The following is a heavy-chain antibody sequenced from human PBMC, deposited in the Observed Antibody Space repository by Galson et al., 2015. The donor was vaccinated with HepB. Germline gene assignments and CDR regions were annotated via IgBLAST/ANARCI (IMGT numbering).Heavy chain of an antibody. CDR2: IWYDGSNK. J-gene: IGHJ6*02. Sequence: SLRLSCAASGFTFSSYGMHWVRQAPGKGLEWVAVIWYDGSNKYYADSVKGRFTISRDNSKNTLYLQMNSLRAEDTAVYYCARVGAPVTRDYYYYYGMDVWGQGTTVTVSS. D-gene: IGHD3-10*01. CDR1: GFTFSSYG. V-gene: IGHV3-33*08. CDR3: ARVGAPVTRDYYYYYGMDV.